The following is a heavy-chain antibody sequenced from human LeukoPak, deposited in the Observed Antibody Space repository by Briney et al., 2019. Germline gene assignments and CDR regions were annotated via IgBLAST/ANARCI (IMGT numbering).Heavy chain of an antibody. CDR3: ARGANLDIVVVPAAMNWFDP. Sequence: ASVTVSCTASGGTFSSYAISWVRQAPGQGLEWMGGITPIFGTANYAQKFQGRVTITADESTSTAYMELSSLRSEDTAVYYCARGANLDIVVVPAAMNWFDPWGQGTLVTVSS. CDR2: ITPIFGTA. D-gene: IGHD2-2*01. V-gene: IGHV1-69*01. J-gene: IGHJ5*02. CDR1: GGTFSSYA.